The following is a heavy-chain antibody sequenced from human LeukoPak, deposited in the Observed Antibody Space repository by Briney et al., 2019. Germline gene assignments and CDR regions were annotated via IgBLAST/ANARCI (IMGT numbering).Heavy chain of an antibody. D-gene: IGHD1-26*01. J-gene: IGHJ4*02. CDR3: ARESGSYYTYYFDY. Sequence: ASVKVSCKASGYTFTSYGISWVRQAPGQGLEWMGWISAYNGNTNYAQKLQGRVTMTTDTSTSTAYMELRSLRSDDTAAYYCARESGSYYTYYFDYWGQGTLVTVSS. CDR1: GYTFTSYG. V-gene: IGHV1-18*01. CDR2: ISAYNGNT.